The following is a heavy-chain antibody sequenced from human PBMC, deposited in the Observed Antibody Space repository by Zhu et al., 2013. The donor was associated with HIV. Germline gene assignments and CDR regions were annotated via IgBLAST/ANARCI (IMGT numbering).Heavy chain of an antibody. Sequence: QVQLVQSGAEVKKPGSSVKLSCKASGYTFTSYGISWVRQAPGQGLEWVGWISAYNGNTNYAQKIQGRVTMTRDTSTSTAYMEVRSLRSDDTAVYYCARKDWNDGAFDIWGQGTMVTVSS. CDR2: ISAYNGNT. D-gene: IGHD1-1*01. V-gene: IGHV1-18*01. J-gene: IGHJ3*02. CDR1: GYTFTSYG. CDR3: ARKDWNDGAFDI.